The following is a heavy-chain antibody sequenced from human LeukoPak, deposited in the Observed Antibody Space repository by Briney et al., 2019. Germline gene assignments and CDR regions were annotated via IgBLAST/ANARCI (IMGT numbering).Heavy chain of an antibody. CDR1: GGSISSYY. CDR2: IYYSGST. J-gene: IGHJ3*02. D-gene: IGHD3-9*01. Sequence: SETLSLTCTVSGGSISSYYWSWIRQPPGKGLEWIGYIYYSGSTNYNPSLKSRVTISVDTSKNQFSLKLSSVTAADTAVYYCARGPANYDILTGYYHDALDIWGQGTMVTVSS. CDR3: ARGPANYDILTGYYHDALDI. V-gene: IGHV4-59*01.